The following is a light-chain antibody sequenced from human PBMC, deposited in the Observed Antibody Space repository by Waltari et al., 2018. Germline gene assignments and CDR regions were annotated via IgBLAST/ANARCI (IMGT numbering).Light chain of an antibody. Sequence: QSALTQPASVSGSPGQSITISCTGTSSDVGGYNYFSWYQQHPGKAPKLMIYDVSNRPSGVSNRFSGSKSGNTASLTISGLQAEDEADYYCSSYTSSSTLPFGGGTKLTVL. V-gene: IGLV2-14*03. CDR1: SSDVGGYNY. J-gene: IGLJ2*01. CDR2: DVS. CDR3: SSYTSSSTLP.